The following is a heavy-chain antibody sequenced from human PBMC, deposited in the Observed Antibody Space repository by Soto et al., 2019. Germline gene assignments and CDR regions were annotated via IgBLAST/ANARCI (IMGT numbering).Heavy chain of an antibody. CDR3: ARDMSITGTGDAFDI. V-gene: IGHV4-61*01. CDR2: IYYSGST. Sequence: PSGTLSLTCTVSGCSVRSGSYYRSLVRQPPGEGLEWIGYIYYSGSTNYNPSLKSRVTISVDTSKNQFSLKLSSVTAADTAVYYCARDMSITGTGDAFDIWGQGTMVTVSS. D-gene: IGHD1-20*01. CDR1: GCSVRSGSYY. J-gene: IGHJ3*02.